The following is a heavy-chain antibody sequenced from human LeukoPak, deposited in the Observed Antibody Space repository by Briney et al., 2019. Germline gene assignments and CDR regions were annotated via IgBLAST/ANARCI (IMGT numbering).Heavy chain of an antibody. CDR3: ARDILTGNYYYYGMDV. J-gene: IGHJ6*02. CDR2: INAGNGNT. D-gene: IGHD3-9*01. Sequence: GASVKVSCKASGYTFTSYAMHWVRQAPGQRLEWMGWINAGNGNTKYSQKLQGRVTITRDTSASTAYMELSSLRSEDTAVYYCARDILTGNYYYYGMDVWGQGTTVTVSS. V-gene: IGHV1-3*01. CDR1: GYTFTSYA.